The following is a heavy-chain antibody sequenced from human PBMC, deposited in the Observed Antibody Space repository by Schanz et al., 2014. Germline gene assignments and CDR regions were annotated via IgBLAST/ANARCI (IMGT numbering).Heavy chain of an antibody. CDR1: GFTFSSYG. J-gene: IGHJ3*02. CDR3: ARENLNWEAFDI. CDR2: IRFDGSDK. V-gene: IGHV3-30*02. Sequence: QVKLVESGGGVVQPGGSLRLSCAASGFTFSSYGMHWVRQAPGKGLEWVTFIRFDGSDKYYADSVKGRFTISRDNAKNSLYLEMTSLRGEDTAVYYCARENLNWEAFDIWGQGTVVTVSS. D-gene: IGHD7-27*01.